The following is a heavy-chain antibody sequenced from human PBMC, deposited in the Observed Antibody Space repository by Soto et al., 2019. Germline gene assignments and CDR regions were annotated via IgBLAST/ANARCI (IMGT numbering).Heavy chain of an antibody. CDR1: GFSLSTSGVG. D-gene: IGHD2-2*02. CDR3: AHTIPYYAFDS. J-gene: IGHJ3*02. Sequence: QITLKESGPTLVKPTQTLTLTCTFSGFSLSTSGVGVGWIRQPPGKALEWLALIYWDDDKRYSPSLKSRLTITQDTAKNQVVLTMTNMDPVDTATYYCAHTIPYYAFDSWGQGTMVTVSS. CDR2: IYWDDDK. V-gene: IGHV2-5*02.